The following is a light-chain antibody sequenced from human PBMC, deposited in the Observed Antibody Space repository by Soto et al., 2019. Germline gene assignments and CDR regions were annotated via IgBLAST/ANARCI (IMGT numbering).Light chain of an antibody. CDR1: QDISSY. Sequence: IQVTQSPSSLSASVGDRVTITCRASQDISSYLAWYQQKPGKAPTLLIYAASTLQSGVPSRFSGSGFGTDFTLTISSLQAEDFATYYCQQYYSFPRTFGQGTKVDIK. CDR2: AAS. CDR3: QQYYSFPRT. V-gene: IGKV1-9*01. J-gene: IGKJ1*01.